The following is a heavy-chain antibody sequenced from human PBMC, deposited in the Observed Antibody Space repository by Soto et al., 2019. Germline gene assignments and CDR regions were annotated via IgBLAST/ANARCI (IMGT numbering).Heavy chain of an antibody. V-gene: IGHV3-30*18. Sequence: GGSLRLSCEASGFTFSNFAMHWVRQAPGKGLEWVAVMSADGSNTYYADSVKGRFTISRDNSKSTLYLQMNSLRVEDTAVYYCAKDPSVIRFLEWLSYFEYWGQGALVTVSS. CDR3: AKDPSVIRFLEWLSYFEY. CDR2: MSADGSNT. D-gene: IGHD3-3*01. J-gene: IGHJ4*02. CDR1: GFTFSNFA.